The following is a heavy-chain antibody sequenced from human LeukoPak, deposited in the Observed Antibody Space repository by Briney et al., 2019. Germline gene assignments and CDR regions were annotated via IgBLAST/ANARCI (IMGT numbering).Heavy chain of an antibody. CDR3: ARGIYYDSSGPDY. V-gene: IGHV4-34*01. CDR1: GGSFGGYY. D-gene: IGHD3-22*01. CDR2: INHSGST. Sequence: SETLSLTCAVYGGSFGGYYWSWIRQPPGKGLEWIGEINHSGSTNYNPSLKSRVTISVDTSKNQFSLKLSSVTAADTAVYYCARGIYYDSSGPDYWGQGTLVTVSS. J-gene: IGHJ4*02.